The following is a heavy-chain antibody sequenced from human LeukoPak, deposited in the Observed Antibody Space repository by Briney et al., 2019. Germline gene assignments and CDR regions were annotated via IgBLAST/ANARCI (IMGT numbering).Heavy chain of an antibody. V-gene: IGHV6-1*01. Sequence: SQTLSLTCAISGDSVSSNSAAWNWIRQSPSRGLEWLGRTYYRSKWYNDYAVSVKSRITINPDTSKNQFSLQLNSVTPEDTAVYYCARADYVDTAMVTAFGYFDYWGQGTLVTVSS. CDR3: ARADYVDTAMVTAFGYFDY. CDR1: GDSVSSNSAA. CDR2: TYYRSKWYN. J-gene: IGHJ4*02. D-gene: IGHD5-18*01.